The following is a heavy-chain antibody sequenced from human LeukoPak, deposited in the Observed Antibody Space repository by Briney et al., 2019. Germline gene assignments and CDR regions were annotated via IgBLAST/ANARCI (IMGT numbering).Heavy chain of an antibody. D-gene: IGHD3-10*01. V-gene: IGHV1-2*02. CDR1: GYTFTGYY. CDR2: INPNSGGT. J-gene: IGHJ4*02. CDR3: ARAYGSGSYLESPDY. Sequence: GASVTVSCKASGYTFTGYYMHWVRQAPGQGLEWMGWINPNSGGTNYAQKFQGRVTMPRDTSISTAYMELSRLRSDDTAVYYCARAYGSGSYLESPDYWGQGTLVTVSS.